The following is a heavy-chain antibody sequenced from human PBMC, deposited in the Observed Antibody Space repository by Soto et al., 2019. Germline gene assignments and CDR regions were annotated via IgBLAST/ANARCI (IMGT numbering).Heavy chain of an antibody. Sequence: ASVKVSCKASGYSFTGYYMHWVRQAPGQGLEWMGWINPNSGGTNYAQKFQGWVTMTRDTPISTAYMELSRLRSDDTAVYYCAIQAGYGSGSYFFDYWGQGTLVTVSS. CDR1: GYSFTGYY. CDR2: INPNSGGT. CDR3: AIQAGYGSGSYFFDY. V-gene: IGHV1-2*04. J-gene: IGHJ4*02. D-gene: IGHD3-10*01.